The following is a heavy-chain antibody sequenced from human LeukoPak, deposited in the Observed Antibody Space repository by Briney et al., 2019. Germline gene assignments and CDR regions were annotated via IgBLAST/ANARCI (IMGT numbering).Heavy chain of an antibody. V-gene: IGHV3-11*01. D-gene: IGHD6-13*01. CDR1: GFTFRDYY. Sequence: GGSLRLSCAAPGFTFRDYYMGWIRQAPGKGLEWVSYISPTGGALYYADSVKGRFAISRDNGQNSLFLQMNGLRAEDTALYYCAKDILAAGLFFDYWGQGTLVTVSS. J-gene: IGHJ4*02. CDR2: ISPTGGAL. CDR3: AKDILAAGLFFDY.